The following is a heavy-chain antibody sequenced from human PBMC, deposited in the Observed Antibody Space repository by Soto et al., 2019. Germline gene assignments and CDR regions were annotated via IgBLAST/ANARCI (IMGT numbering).Heavy chain of an antibody. J-gene: IGHJ6*02. V-gene: IGHV1-69*01. CDR2: IIPILNSP. CDR1: GGTFGSYA. CDR3: AREAPYCTSATCPKFYDMDV. Sequence: QVQLVQSGAEVKKPGSSVKVSCKASGGTFGSYAITWVRRAPGHGLEWLGGIIPILNSPAYAQKFQARVVITADEITNTAYMDLNSLRFDYTAVYYCAREAPYCTSATCPKFYDMDVWGQGTTVTVAS. D-gene: IGHD2-2*01.